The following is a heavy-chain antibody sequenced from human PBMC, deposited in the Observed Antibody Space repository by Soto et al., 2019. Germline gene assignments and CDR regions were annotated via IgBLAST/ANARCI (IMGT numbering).Heavy chain of an antibody. CDR2: IIPISGTT. D-gene: IGHD2-8*01. CDR3: ARVRCFNGLCHTADYGMDV. CDR1: GDVFRSYG. Sequence: SVKVSCKASGDVFRSYGVNWVRQAPGQGLEWMGGIIPISGTTNYAQKFQGRVAITADESTDTVYMELSRLRSEDTAVYFCARVRCFNGLCHTADYGMDVWGQGTTVTVSS. V-gene: IGHV1-69*13. J-gene: IGHJ6*02.